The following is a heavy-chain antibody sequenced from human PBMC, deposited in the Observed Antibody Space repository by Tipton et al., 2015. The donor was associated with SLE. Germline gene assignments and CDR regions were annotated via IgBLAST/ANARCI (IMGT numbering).Heavy chain of an antibody. D-gene: IGHD6-19*01. Sequence: TLSLTCTVSGGSIIGQFWSWIRQPPGKGLEWIAYIYYSGSTQYNPSLKSRVTISVDTSKNQFSLEVRSVTAADTAVYYCARGPFQRWPPGAYWGQGTLVTVSS. V-gene: IGHV4-59*11. CDR1: GGSIIGQF. CDR2: IYYSGST. J-gene: IGHJ4*02. CDR3: ARGPFQRWPPGAY.